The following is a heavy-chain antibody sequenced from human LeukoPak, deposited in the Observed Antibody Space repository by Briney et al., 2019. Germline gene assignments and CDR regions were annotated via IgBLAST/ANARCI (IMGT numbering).Heavy chain of an antibody. Sequence: SETLSLTCAVYGGSFSGYYWSWIRQPPGKGLEWIGEINHSGSTNYNPSLKSRVTIFVDPSKNQFSLNLRSVTAADTAVYYCARDRYCGGDCFDAFDIWGQGTMVTVSS. V-gene: IGHV4-34*01. J-gene: IGHJ3*02. CDR2: INHSGST. D-gene: IGHD2-21*01. CDR3: ARDRYCGGDCFDAFDI. CDR1: GGSFSGYY.